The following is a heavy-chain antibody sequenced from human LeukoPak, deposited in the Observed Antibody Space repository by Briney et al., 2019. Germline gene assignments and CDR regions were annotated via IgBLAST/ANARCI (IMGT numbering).Heavy chain of an antibody. V-gene: IGHV3-9*01. Sequence: GGSLRLSCAASGFTFDDYAMHWVRHAPGKGLEWVSGISWNSGSIGYADSVKGRFTISRDNAKNSLYLQMNSLRAEDTALYYCAKDIAKYSSSWTYGMDVWGQGTTVTVSS. D-gene: IGHD6-13*01. J-gene: IGHJ6*02. CDR2: ISWNSGSI. CDR1: GFTFDDYA. CDR3: AKDIAKYSSSWTYGMDV.